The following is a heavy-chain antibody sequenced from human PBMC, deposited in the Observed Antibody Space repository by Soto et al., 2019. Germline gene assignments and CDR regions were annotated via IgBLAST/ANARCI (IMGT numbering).Heavy chain of an antibody. CDR2: ISGSGGST. Sequence: PGGSLRLSCAASGFTFSSYAMSWVRQAPGKGLEWVSAISGSGGSTYYADSVKGRFTISRDNSKNTLYLQMNSLRAEDTAVYYCAKVGMDIVATIYYFDYWGQGTLVTVSS. CDR3: AKVGMDIVATIYYFDY. D-gene: IGHD5-12*01. V-gene: IGHV3-23*01. J-gene: IGHJ4*02. CDR1: GFTFSSYA.